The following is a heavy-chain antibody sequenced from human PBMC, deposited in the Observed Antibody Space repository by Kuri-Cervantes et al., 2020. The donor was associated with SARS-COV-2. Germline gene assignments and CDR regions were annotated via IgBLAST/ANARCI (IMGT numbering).Heavy chain of an antibody. CDR1: GFTFSSYG. CDR3: AKWAENYYDSSGYYYKDYYYGMDV. D-gene: IGHD3-22*01. V-gene: IGHV3-30*18. CDR2: ISYDGSNK. Sequence: GESLKISCAASGFTFSSYGMHWVRQAPGKGLEWVAVISYDGSNKYYADSAKGRFTISRDNSKNTLYLQMNSLRAEDTAVYYCAKWAENYYDSSGYYYKDYYYGMDVWGQGTTVTVSS. J-gene: IGHJ6*02.